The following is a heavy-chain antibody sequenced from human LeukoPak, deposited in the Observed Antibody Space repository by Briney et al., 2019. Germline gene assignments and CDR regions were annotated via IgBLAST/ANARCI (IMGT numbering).Heavy chain of an antibody. V-gene: IGHV3-30*18. CDR2: ISYDGSNK. D-gene: IGHD1-26*01. Sequence: GGSLRLSCAVSGFTFRTYWMRWVRQAPGKGLEWVAVISYDGSNKYYADSVKGRFTISRDNSKNTLYLQMNSLRAEDTDVYYCAKDREGELLGYWGQGTLVTVSS. J-gene: IGHJ4*02. CDR1: GFTFRTYW. CDR3: AKDREGELLGY.